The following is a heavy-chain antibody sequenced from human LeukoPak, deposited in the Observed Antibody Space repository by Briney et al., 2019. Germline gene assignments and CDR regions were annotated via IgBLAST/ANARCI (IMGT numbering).Heavy chain of an antibody. J-gene: IGHJ4*02. Sequence: GGSLRLSCAASGFTVSSNYMSWVRQAPGKGLEWVSVIYSGGSTYYADSVKGRFTISRDNSKNTLYLQMNSLRAEDTAVYYCARDGYYDYVWGSYRLDYWGQGTLVTVSS. CDR2: IYSGGST. CDR1: GFTVSSNY. D-gene: IGHD3-16*02. V-gene: IGHV3-66*01. CDR3: ARDGYYDYVWGSYRLDY.